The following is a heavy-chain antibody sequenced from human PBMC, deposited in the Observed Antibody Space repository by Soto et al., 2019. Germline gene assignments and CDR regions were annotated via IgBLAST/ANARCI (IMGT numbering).Heavy chain of an antibody. D-gene: IGHD1-1*01. V-gene: IGHV4-4*07. Sequence: SETQSLTCTVSGASISGFYWSWIRKSAGKGLEWIGRIYATGTTDYNPSLKSRVMMSVDTSKKQFSLKLRSVTAADTAVYYCVRDGTKTLRDWFDPWGLGISVTVSA. J-gene: IGHJ5*02. CDR2: IYATGTT. CDR3: VRDGTKTLRDWFDP. CDR1: GASISGFY.